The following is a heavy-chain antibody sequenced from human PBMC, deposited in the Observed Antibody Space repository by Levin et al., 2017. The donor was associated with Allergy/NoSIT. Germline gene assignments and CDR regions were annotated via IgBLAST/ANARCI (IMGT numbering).Heavy chain of an antibody. V-gene: IGHV3-20*04. CDR3: VRGLLDYGDNVALDH. Sequence: SGESLKISCAASGFTFHDYGMSWVRQVPGKGLEWVSGISGRGESTYDADSARGRFTISRDNAKKFLYLQMDSLRAGDTALYYCVRGLLDYGDNVALDHWGQGTLVTVSS. J-gene: IGHJ4*02. CDR2: ISGRGEST. D-gene: IGHD4-17*01. CDR1: GFTFHDYG.